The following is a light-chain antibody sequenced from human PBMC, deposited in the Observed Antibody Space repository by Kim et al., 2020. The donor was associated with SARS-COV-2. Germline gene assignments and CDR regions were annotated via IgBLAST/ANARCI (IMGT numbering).Light chain of an antibody. CDR3: SSYAGSNRGV. J-gene: IGLJ3*02. CDR1: SSDVGGYNY. V-gene: IGLV2-8*01. CDR2: EVS. Sequence: QSALTQPPSASGSPGQSVTISCTGTSSDVGGYNYVSWYQQHPGQAPKLMIYEVSKRPSGVPDRFSGSKSGNTASLTVSGLQAEDEADYYCSSYAGSNRGVFDGGTQLTVL.